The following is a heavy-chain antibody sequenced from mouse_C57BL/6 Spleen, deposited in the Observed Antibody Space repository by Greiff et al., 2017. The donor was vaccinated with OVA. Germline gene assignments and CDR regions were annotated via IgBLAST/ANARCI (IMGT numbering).Heavy chain of an antibody. CDR2: IRNKANGYTT. Sequence: EVKLVESGGGLVQPGGSLSLSCAASGFTFTDYYMSWVRQPPGKALEWLGFIRNKANGYTTEYSASVKGRFTISRDNSQSILYLQMNALRAEDSATYYCARYRLRVGGAMDYWGQGTSVTVSS. D-gene: IGHD1-1*01. CDR3: ARYRLRVGGAMDY. CDR1: GFTFTDYY. V-gene: IGHV7-3*01. J-gene: IGHJ4*01.